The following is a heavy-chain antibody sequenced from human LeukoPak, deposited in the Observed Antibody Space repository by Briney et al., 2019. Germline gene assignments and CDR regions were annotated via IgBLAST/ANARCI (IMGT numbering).Heavy chain of an antibody. D-gene: IGHD6-13*01. V-gene: IGHV5-51*01. CDR1: GYSFSIYW. J-gene: IGHJ4*02. CDR2: IYPGDSDT. CDR3: ARQAPIAAAGRGDY. Sequence: GESLKISCKGSGYSFSIYWIGWVRQMPGKGLEWMGIIYPGDSDTRYSPSFQGQVTISADKSISTAYLQWSSLKASDTAMYYCARQAPIAAAGRGDYWGQGTLVTVSS.